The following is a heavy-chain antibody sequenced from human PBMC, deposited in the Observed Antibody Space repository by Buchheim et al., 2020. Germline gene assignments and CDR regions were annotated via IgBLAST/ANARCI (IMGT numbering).Heavy chain of an antibody. CDR2: ISYDGSNK. J-gene: IGHJ6*02. Sequence: QVQLVESGGGVVQPGRSLRLSCAASGFTFSSYAMHWVRQAPGKGLEWVAVISYDGSNKYYADSVTGRFTISRDNSKNTLYLQMNSLRAEDTAVYYCARDGRYYGSGSNYYYYYGMDVWGQGTT. V-gene: IGHV3-30-3*01. CDR3: ARDGRYYGSGSNYYYYYGMDV. CDR1: GFTFSSYA. D-gene: IGHD3-10*01.